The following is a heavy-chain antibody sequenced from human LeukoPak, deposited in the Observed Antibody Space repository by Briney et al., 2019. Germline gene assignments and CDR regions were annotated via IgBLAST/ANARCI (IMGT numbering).Heavy chain of an antibody. V-gene: IGHV4-59*01. Sequence: SETLSLTCSVSGGSISSYYWSWIRQPPGKGLEWIGYIYYSGSTNYNPSLKSRVTISVDTSKNQFSLKLSSVTAADTAIYYCAKGAGGFSYYNWFDPWGQGTLVTVSS. CDR2: IYYSGST. J-gene: IGHJ5*02. CDR1: GGSISSYY. CDR3: AKGAGGFSYYNWFDP. D-gene: IGHD5-18*01.